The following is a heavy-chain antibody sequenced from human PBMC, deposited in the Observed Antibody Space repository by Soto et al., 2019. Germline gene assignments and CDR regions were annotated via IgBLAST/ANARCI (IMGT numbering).Heavy chain of an antibody. CDR1: GGTLSSYA. J-gene: IGHJ4*02. CDR3: ARGPGYYFDY. Sequence: ERSRRDWWGGSGGTLSSYAMHWVRQAPGKGLEYVSAISSNGGSTYYANSVKGRFTISRDNSKNTLYLQMGSLRAEDMAVYYCARGPGYYFDYWGQGP. CDR2: ISSNGGST. V-gene: IGHV3-64*01.